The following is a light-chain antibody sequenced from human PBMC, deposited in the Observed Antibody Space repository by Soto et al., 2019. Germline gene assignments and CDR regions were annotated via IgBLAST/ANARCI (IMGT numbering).Light chain of an antibody. J-gene: IGLJ1*01. CDR3: NSYTNINRRAGV. Sequence: QSALTQPASVSGSPGQSITISCTGTSGDIGSYNRVSWYQQHPGKAPKLIIYEVTDRPSGVSNRFSGSKSGNTASLTISGLQAEDEAEYYCNSYTNINRRAGVFGTGTKLTVL. CDR2: EVT. CDR1: SGDIGSYNR. V-gene: IGLV2-14*01.